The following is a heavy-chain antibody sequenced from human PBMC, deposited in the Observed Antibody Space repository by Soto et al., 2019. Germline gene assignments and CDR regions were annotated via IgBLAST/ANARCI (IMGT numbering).Heavy chain of an antibody. J-gene: IGHJ6*02. CDR2: MNPNSGNT. D-gene: IGHD5-18*01. CDR3: VKPPGNSYGQQAPSIYYYGMDV. Sequence: ASVKVSCEACGYSFTSYDINWVRQATGQGLEWMGWMNPNSGNTGYAQKFQGRVTMTRNTSISTAYMELSSLRSEDTAVYYCVKPPGNSYGQQAPSIYYYGMDVWGQGTTVTVSS. V-gene: IGHV1-8*01. CDR1: GYSFTSYD.